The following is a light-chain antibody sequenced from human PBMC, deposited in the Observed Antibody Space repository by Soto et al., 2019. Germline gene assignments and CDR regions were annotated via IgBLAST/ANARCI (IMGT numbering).Light chain of an antibody. V-gene: IGKV1-5*01. CDR1: QSINSW. CDR3: QQYKSYAT. J-gene: IGKJ1*01. Sequence: DIQMTQSPSTLSASVGDRVTITCRASQSINSWLAWYQQKPGKAPKLLIYDASTLESGVPSGFSGSGSGTEFTLTIISLQPDDFATYYCQQYKSYATFGQGTKVEI. CDR2: DAS.